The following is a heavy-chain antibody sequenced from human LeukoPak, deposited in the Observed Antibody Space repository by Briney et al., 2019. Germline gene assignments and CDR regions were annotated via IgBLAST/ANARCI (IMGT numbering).Heavy chain of an antibody. J-gene: IGHJ4*02. CDR1: GFTFSSYA. V-gene: IGHV3-64*01. D-gene: IGHD6-13*01. CDR2: ISSNGGST. CDR3: ARGASAAGRQFDY. Sequence: GGSLRLSCAASGFTFSSYAMHWVRQAPGKGLEYVSAISSNGGSTYYANSVKGRFTISRDNSKNTLYLQMGSLRAEDMAVYYRARGASAAGRQFDYWGQGTLVTVSS.